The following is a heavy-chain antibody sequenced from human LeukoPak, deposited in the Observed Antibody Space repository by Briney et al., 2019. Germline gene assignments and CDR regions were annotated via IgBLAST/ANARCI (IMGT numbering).Heavy chain of an antibody. V-gene: IGHV4-59*01. Sequence: PSETVSLTCTVSRGSISSYYWSWIRQPPGQGLEWIGYIYYSGSTDYNPSLKSRVNISVDTSKNQFSLKLSSVTAADTAVYFCARVRVSSGSHPWYFDYWGQGTLVTVSS. CDR2: IYYSGST. D-gene: IGHD3-22*01. CDR1: RGSISSYY. CDR3: ARVRVSSGSHPWYFDY. J-gene: IGHJ4*02.